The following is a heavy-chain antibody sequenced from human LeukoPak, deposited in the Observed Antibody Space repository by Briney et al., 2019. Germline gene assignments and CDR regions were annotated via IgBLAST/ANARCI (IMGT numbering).Heavy chain of an antibody. Sequence: PSETLSLTCAVYGGSFSGYYWSWIRQPPGKGLEWIGEINHSGSTNYNPSLKSRVTISVDKSKNQFSLKLSSVTAADTAVYYCARDGSGSYYNTANWFDPWGQGTLVTVSS. CDR3: ARDGSGSYYNTANWFDP. V-gene: IGHV4-34*01. D-gene: IGHD3-10*01. CDR1: GGSFSGYY. J-gene: IGHJ5*02. CDR2: INHSGST.